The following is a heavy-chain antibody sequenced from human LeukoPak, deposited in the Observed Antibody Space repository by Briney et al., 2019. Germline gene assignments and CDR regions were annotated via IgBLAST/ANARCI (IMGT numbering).Heavy chain of an antibody. V-gene: IGHV1-2*02. D-gene: IGHD3-10*01. J-gene: IGHJ4*02. CDR3: AREGWGFGELRGYYFDY. CDR2: INPNSGGT. CDR1: GYTFTGYY. Sequence: ASVKVSCKASGYTFTGYYMHWVRQAPGQGLEWMGWINPNSGGTNYAQKFQGRVTMTRDTSISTAYMELSRLRSDDTAVYYCAREGWGFGELRGYYFDYWGQGTLVTVSS.